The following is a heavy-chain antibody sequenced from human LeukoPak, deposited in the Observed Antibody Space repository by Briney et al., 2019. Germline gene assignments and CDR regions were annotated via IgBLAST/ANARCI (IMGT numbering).Heavy chain of an antibody. D-gene: IGHD3-9*01. CDR2: ISAYNGNT. CDR3: ARARTYYDILTGYSKPNFFDY. V-gene: IGHV1-18*01. CDR1: GYTFTSYG. J-gene: IGHJ4*02. Sequence: ASVKVSCKASGYTFTSYGISWVRQAPGQGLEGMGWISAYNGNTNYAQKLQGRVTMTTDTSTSTAYMELRSLRSDDTAVYYCARARTYYDILTGYSKPNFFDYWGQGTLVTVSS.